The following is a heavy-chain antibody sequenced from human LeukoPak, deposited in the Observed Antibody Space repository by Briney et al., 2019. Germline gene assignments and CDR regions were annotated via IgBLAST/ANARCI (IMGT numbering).Heavy chain of an antibody. D-gene: IGHD2-2*01. V-gene: IGHV4-59*01. CDR1: VGSIYSYY. J-gene: IGHJ4*02. CDR2: IYYTGST. CDR3: ARVYQSAEYYFDY. Sequence: KSSETLSLTSTFSVGSIYSYYWIWIREPPRKGMESIWYIYYTGSTDYHPSLKNRVTIPLDTSKNQFSLKLTSVPAADTAVYYCARVYQSAEYYFDYWGQGNLVSVSS.